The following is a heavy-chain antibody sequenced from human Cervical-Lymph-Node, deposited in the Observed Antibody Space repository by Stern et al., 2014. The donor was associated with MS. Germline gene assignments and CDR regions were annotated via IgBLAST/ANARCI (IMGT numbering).Heavy chain of an antibody. V-gene: IGHV5-51*01. J-gene: IGHJ4*02. CDR3: ARHRTVADPVDY. Sequence: VQLVQSGAEVTKPGESLRVSCKASGYSFTEYWIGWVRQIPGKGLEWMGIIYPGDSDTRYKPSFQGKVTISADKSISTAYLQWSSLKAADTAMYYCARHRTVADPVDYWGQGTLVTVSS. CDR1: GYSFTEYW. D-gene: IGHD6-19*01. CDR2: IYPGDSDT.